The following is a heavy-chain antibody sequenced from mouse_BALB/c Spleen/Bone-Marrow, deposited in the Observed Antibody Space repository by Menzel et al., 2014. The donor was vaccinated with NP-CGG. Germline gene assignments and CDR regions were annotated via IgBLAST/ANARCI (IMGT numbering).Heavy chain of an antibody. CDR2: ISGYYGDA. V-gene: IGHV1S137*01. J-gene: IGHJ4*01. CDR3: ARSGKVRNAMDY. Sequence: VQLQQSGAKLVRPGVSVKISCKGSGYTFTDHAIHWVKRSHAKSLEWIGVISGYYGDAIYNQKLKGKATMTVDKSFSTAYMELARLTSEDSAIYYCARSGKVRNAMDYWGQGTSVTVSS. D-gene: IGHD2-14*01. CDR1: GYTFTDHA.